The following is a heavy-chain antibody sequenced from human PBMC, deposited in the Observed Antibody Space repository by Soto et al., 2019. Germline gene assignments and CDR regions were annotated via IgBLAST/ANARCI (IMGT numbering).Heavy chain of an antibody. CDR3: ARDTPDIVVVVAAAMDV. Sequence: QVQLVQSGAEVKKPGASVKVSCKASGYTFTSYGISWVRQAPGQGLEWMGWISAYNGNTNYAQKLRGRVTMTTDTSTSTAYMELRSLRSDDTAVYYCARDTPDIVVVVAAAMDVWGQGTTVTVSS. D-gene: IGHD2-15*01. CDR2: ISAYNGNT. V-gene: IGHV1-18*01. J-gene: IGHJ6*02. CDR1: GYTFTSYG.